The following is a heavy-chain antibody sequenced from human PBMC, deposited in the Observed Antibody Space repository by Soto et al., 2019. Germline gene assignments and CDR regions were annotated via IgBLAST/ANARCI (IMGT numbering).Heavy chain of an antibody. J-gene: IGHJ6*02. Sequence: GGSLRLSCAASGLTFSSYAMTWVRQAPGKGLEGVSVISGSGGSTYYAEAAKGRFTISRDNSKNTLYLQINSLRAEDTAIYYCAAYCSSTTCMGTYYYGMGVWGQGTTVTVSS. CDR3: AAYCSSTTCMGTYYYGMGV. V-gene: IGHV3-23*01. CDR1: GLTFSSYA. D-gene: IGHD2-2*01. CDR2: ISGSGGST.